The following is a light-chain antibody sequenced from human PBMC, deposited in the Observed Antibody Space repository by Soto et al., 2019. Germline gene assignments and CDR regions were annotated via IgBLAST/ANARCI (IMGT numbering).Light chain of an antibody. CDR1: QSVRSN. Sequence: EVVMTQSPATLSVSQGERVTLSCRASQSVRSNLAWYQQKPGQSPRLLIYGASTRATGIPARFSGSGSGTDFTLTISSLQSEDFAVYYCQRYNNWPPWTFGQGTKVDIK. V-gene: IGKV3-15*01. CDR2: GAS. CDR3: QRYNNWPPWT. J-gene: IGKJ1*01.